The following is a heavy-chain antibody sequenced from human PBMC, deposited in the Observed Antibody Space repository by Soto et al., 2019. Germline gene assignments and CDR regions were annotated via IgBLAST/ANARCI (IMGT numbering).Heavy chain of an antibody. V-gene: IGHV3-48*03. CDR2: IRNDGGTT. CDR1: GFTFDAYQ. Sequence: EIHLLESGGGLVQPGGSLRLSCAASGFTFDAYQMSWVRQAPGKGLEWLSYIRNDGGTTYDADSVKGRFTVSRDNAKKSMYLEMKSLRVEDKGVYYCTRRYCYNNGCLIDYWGQGTLVTVSS. CDR3: TRRYCYNNGCLIDY. D-gene: IGHD3-16*02. J-gene: IGHJ4*02.